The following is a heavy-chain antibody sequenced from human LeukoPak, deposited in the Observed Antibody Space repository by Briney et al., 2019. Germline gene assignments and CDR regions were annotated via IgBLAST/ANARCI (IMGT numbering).Heavy chain of an antibody. Sequence: PSETLSLTCAVYGGSFSDYYWSWVRQSPGKGLEWIGEINHSGTSNYNPSLKSRLTISVDTPKNQFSLSLGSLTAADTAVYYCASNGPLRSDTSRYYFDSWGQGTLVTVSS. CDR2: INHSGTS. J-gene: IGHJ4*02. CDR3: ASNGPLRSDTSRYYFDS. V-gene: IGHV4-34*01. CDR1: GGSFSDYY. D-gene: IGHD3-22*01.